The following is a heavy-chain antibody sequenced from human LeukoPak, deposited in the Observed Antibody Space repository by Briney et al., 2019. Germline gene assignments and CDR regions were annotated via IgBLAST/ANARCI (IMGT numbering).Heavy chain of an antibody. CDR3: ARVGVDYSGNIIKYYFDY. CDR1: GGSISTYY. D-gene: IGHD4-23*01. CDR2: IFYSGYN. Sequence: PSETLSLTCTVSGGSISTYYWSWIRQPPGKGLEWIGYIFYSGYNNHNPSLKSRVTISVDTSKNQFSLKLSPVIAADTAVYYCARVGVDYSGNIIKYYFDYWGQGTLVTVSS. J-gene: IGHJ4*02. V-gene: IGHV4-59*01.